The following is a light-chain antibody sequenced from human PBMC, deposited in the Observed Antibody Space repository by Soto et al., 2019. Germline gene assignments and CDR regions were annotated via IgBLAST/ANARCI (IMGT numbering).Light chain of an antibody. CDR1: QSVSSSY. CDR2: GAS. V-gene: IGKV3-20*01. Sequence: EIVLTQSPGTLSLSPGERATLSCRASQSVSSSYLAWYQQKPGQAPRLLIYGASSRATGIPDRFSGSGSGTDVTLTIRRLEPEDFAVYYCQQYGSAPGFTFGPGTKVDIK. CDR3: QQYGSAPGFT. J-gene: IGKJ3*01.